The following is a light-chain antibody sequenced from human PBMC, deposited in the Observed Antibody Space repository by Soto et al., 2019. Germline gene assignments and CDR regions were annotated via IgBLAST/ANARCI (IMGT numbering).Light chain of an antibody. Sequence: EIVLTQSPATLSLSPGERATLSCRASQSVSSYLAWYQQNPGQAPRLLIYDASNRATGIPARFSGSGSGTDFTLTISSLEPEDFAVYYCQQRSNFLTFGGGTKVDIK. CDR1: QSVSSY. CDR3: QQRSNFLT. CDR2: DAS. J-gene: IGKJ4*01. V-gene: IGKV3-11*01.